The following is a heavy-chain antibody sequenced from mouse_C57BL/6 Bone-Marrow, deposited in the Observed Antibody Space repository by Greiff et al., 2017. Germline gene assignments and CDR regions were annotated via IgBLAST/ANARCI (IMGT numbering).Heavy chain of an antibody. V-gene: IGHV7-3*01. CDR3: ARGLTTVADY. D-gene: IGHD1-1*01. Sequence: EVNVVESGGGLVQPGGSLSLSCAASGFTFTDYYMSWVRQPPGKALEWLGFIRNKANGYTTEYSASVKGRFTISRDNSQSILYLQMNALRAEDSATYYCARGLTTVADYWGQGTTLTVSS. J-gene: IGHJ2*01. CDR2: IRNKANGYTT. CDR1: GFTFTDYY.